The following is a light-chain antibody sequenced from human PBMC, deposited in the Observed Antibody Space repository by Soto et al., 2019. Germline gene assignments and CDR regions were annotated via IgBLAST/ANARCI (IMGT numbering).Light chain of an antibody. J-gene: IGLJ2*01. CDR3: CSYAGSSTEGVV. CDR1: SSDVGSYNL. Sequence: QSVLTQPASVSGSPGQSITISCTGTSSDVGSYNLVSWYQQHPGKAPKLMIYEGSKRPSGVSNRFSGSKSGNTASLTISGLQAEDEADYYCCSYAGSSTEGVVFGGGTKLTVL. V-gene: IGLV2-23*01. CDR2: EGS.